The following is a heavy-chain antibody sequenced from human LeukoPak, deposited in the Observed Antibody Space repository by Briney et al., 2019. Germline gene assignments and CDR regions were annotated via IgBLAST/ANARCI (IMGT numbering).Heavy chain of an antibody. CDR2: ISSSSSTI. D-gene: IGHD3-22*01. CDR3: AKESPKVTMIYNY. J-gene: IGHJ4*02. V-gene: IGHV3-48*01. Sequence: PGGSLRLSCAASGFTFSSYSMNWVRQAPGKGLEWVSYISSSSSTIYYADSVKGRFTIPRDNAKNSLYLQMNSLRAEDTAVYYCAKESPKVTMIYNYWGQGTLVTVSS. CDR1: GFTFSSYS.